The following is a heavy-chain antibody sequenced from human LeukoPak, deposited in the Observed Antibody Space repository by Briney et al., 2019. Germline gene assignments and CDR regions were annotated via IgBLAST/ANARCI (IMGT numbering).Heavy chain of an antibody. CDR2: IYYSGST. CDR1: GGSISSSSYY. Sequence: SETLSLTCTVSGGSISSSSYYWGWIRQPPGKGLEWIGSIYYSGSTYYNPSLRSRVTISVDTSKNQFSLKLSSVTAADTAVYYCARQYSSGWYGVALFDYWGQGTLVTVSS. V-gene: IGHV4-39*01. D-gene: IGHD6-19*01. J-gene: IGHJ4*02. CDR3: ARQYSSGWYGVALFDY.